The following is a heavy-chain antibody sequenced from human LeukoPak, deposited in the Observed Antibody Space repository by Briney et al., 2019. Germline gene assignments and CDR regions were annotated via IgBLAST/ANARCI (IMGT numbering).Heavy chain of an antibody. CDR1: GGSISSYY. CDR2: IYYSGST. V-gene: IGHV4-59*01. Sequence: SETLSLTCTVSGGSISSYYWSWLRQPPGKGLEWIGYIYYSGSTNYNPSLKSRVTISVDTSKNQFSLKLSSVTAADTAVYYCARAVQTFRELVFFDLWGRGTLVTVSS. CDR3: ARAVQTFRELVFFDL. J-gene: IGHJ2*01. D-gene: IGHD1-7*01.